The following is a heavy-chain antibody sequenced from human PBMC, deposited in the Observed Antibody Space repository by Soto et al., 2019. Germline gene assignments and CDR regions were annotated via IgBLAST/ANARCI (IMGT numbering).Heavy chain of an antibody. CDR2: ISSNRTYI. Sequence: PGGSLRLSCIGSGFTFSSYSMDWVRQAPGKGLQWVSSISSNRTYIYYADSVKGRFTISRDNAKNSVYLQMNSLRAEDTAVYYCARDPVRGDDYNFDYWGQGTLVTVSS. CDR3: ARDPVRGDDYNFDY. CDR1: GFTFSSYS. D-gene: IGHD3-10*01. V-gene: IGHV3-21*01. J-gene: IGHJ4*02.